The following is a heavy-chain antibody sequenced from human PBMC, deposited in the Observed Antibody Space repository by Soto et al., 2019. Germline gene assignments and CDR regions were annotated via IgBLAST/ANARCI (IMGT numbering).Heavy chain of an antibody. D-gene: IGHD6-13*01. J-gene: IGHJ6*02. Sequence: QVQLVQSGAEVKKPGASVKVSCKASGYTFTSYGFSWVRQAPGQGLEWMGWISAYNGNTNYAPKVQGRVTMTTDTATSTAYMELRSLRSDDTAVYYCASFSIAAADPYGMDVWGQGTTVTVSS. CDR2: ISAYNGNT. V-gene: IGHV1-18*01. CDR3: ASFSIAAADPYGMDV. CDR1: GYTFTSYG.